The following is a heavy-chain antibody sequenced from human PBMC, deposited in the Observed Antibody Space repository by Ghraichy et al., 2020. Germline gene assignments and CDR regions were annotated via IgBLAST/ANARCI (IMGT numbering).Heavy chain of an antibody. D-gene: IGHD3-9*01. Sequence: SCAASGFTFDDYAMHWVRQAPGKGLEWVSLISWDGGSTYYADSVKGRFTISRDNSKNSLYLQMNSLRAEDTALYYCAKDMGDILTGYGMDVWGQGTTVTVSS. CDR2: ISWDGGST. V-gene: IGHV3-43D*03. J-gene: IGHJ6*02. CDR3: AKDMGDILTGYGMDV. CDR1: GFTFDDYA.